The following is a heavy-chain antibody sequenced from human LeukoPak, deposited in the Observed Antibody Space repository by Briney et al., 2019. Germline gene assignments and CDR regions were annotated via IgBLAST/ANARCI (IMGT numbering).Heavy chain of an antibody. V-gene: IGHV1-2*06. CDR3: ARATIAVAGKGYYYYYMDV. D-gene: IGHD6-19*01. Sequence: ASAKVSCKASGYTFTGYYMHWVRQAPGQGLEWMGRINPNSGGTNYAQKFQGRVTMTRDTSISTAYMELSRLRSDDTAVYYCARATIAVAGKGYYYYYMDVWGKGTTVTVSS. CDR1: GYTFTGYY. J-gene: IGHJ6*03. CDR2: INPNSGGT.